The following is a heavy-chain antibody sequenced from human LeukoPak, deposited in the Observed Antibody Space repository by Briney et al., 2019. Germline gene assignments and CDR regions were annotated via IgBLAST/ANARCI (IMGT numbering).Heavy chain of an antibody. CDR3: ARQVQLELRPYNWFDP. Sequence: SVKVSCKASGGTFGSYAISWVRQAPGQGLEWMGGIIPIFGTANYAQKFQGRVTITTDESTSTAYMELSSLRSEDTAVYYCARQVQLELRPYNWFDPWGQGTLVTVSS. CDR2: IIPIFGTA. CDR1: GGTFGSYA. J-gene: IGHJ5*02. D-gene: IGHD1-7*01. V-gene: IGHV1-69*05.